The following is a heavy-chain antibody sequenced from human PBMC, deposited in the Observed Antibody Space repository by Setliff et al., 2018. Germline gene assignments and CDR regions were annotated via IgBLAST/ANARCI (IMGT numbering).Heavy chain of an antibody. CDR1: GYTFAKYG. CDR2: ISGYNGYT. V-gene: IGHV1-18*01. Sequence: GASVKVSCKAFGYTFAKYGTSWVRQAPGQGLEWMGWISGYNGYTVYAQKLQGRVTLTTDTSTGTAYMEVRSLRSDDTAQYYWVRDRAAIVVGPPTAAFDIWGQGTMVTVSS. J-gene: IGHJ3*02. CDR3: VRDRAAIVVGPPTAAFDI. D-gene: IGHD2-2*01.